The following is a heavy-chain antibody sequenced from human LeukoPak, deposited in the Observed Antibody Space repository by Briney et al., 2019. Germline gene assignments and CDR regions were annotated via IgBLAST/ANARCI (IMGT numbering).Heavy chain of an antibody. CDR1: GGSISGYY. CDR2: IYYSGST. Sequence: NPSETLSLTCTVSGGSISGYYGSWIRQPPGKGLEWIGYIYYSGSTNYNPSLKSRVTMSVDTSKNQFSLNLSSVTAADTAVYYCARYSSSAGSRWFDPWGQGTLVTVSS. J-gene: IGHJ5*02. CDR3: ARYSSSAGSRWFDP. V-gene: IGHV4-59*01. D-gene: IGHD2-15*01.